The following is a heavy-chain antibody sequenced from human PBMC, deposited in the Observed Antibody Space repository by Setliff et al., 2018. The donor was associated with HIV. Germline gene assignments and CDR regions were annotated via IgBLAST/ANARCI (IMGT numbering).Heavy chain of an antibody. CDR3: AGIIATPGTT. CDR2: IYHAGNT. D-gene: IGHD6-13*01. V-gene: IGHV4-38-2*02. CDR1: GYSISSGYY. J-gene: IGHJ1*01. Sequence: SETLSLTCTVTGYSISSGYYWAWIRQPPGKGLEWIGYIYHAGNTYYNPSLKSRVTITTDASKNQFSLKLSSVTTADTAVYYCAGIIATPGTTWGQGTLVTVSS.